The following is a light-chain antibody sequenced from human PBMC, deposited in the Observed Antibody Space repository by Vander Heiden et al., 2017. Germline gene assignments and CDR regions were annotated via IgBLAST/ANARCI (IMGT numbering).Light chain of an antibody. CDR3: QQRSNWPIT. J-gene: IGKJ5*01. Sequence: DIVLTQSPATLSLSPGERAALSCRASQSVSSSLAWYQQKPGQAPRLLIYDASNRATGIPARFSGSGSGTDFTLTISSLEPEDFAVYYCQQRSNWPITFGQGTRLEIK. CDR2: DAS. V-gene: IGKV3-11*01. CDR1: QSVSSS.